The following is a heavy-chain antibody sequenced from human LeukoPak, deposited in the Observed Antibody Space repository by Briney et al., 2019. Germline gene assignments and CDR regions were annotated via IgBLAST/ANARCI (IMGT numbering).Heavy chain of an antibody. J-gene: IGHJ4*02. CDR1: GFTFSSYW. CDR3: VRGTGY. Sequence: GGSLRLSCAASGFTFSSYWMSWVRQAPGKGLEWVAKMKGSEEYYVDSVQGRFTISRDNSKNTPYLQMSSLRADDTAVYYCVRGTGYWGQGTLVTVSS. CDR2: MKGSEE. V-gene: IGHV3-7*01.